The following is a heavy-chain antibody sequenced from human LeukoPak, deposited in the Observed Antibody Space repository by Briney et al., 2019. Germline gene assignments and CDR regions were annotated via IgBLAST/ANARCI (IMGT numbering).Heavy chain of an antibody. J-gene: IGHJ3*02. CDR3: ARAAIAAAATGAFDI. D-gene: IGHD6-13*01. CDR2: ISAYNGNT. V-gene: IGHV1-18*01. Sequence: ASVKVSCKASGYTFTSYGISWVRQAPGQGLEWMGWISAYNGNTNYAQKLQGRVTMTTDTSISTAYMELSSLRSEDTAVYYCARAAIAAAATGAFDIWGQGTMVTVSS. CDR1: GYTFTSYG.